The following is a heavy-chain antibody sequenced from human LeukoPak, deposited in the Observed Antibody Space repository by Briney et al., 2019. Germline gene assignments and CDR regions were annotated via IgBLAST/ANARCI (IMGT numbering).Heavy chain of an antibody. CDR2: ISNSGST. D-gene: IGHD2-8*01. V-gene: IGHV4-39*07. CDR3: AGLGVMVLVYQFYT. J-gene: IGHJ5*02. Sequence: SETLSLTCAVSGASITSTKYFWGWIRQPPGKELELIGIISNSGSTDYNPSLKSRVTMSTDASKNQFSLKLASVTAADTAVYYCAGLGVMVLVYQFYTWGRGTPVTVSS. CDR1: GASITSTKYF.